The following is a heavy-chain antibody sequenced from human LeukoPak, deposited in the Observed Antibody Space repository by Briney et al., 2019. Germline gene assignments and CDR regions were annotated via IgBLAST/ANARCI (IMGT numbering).Heavy chain of an antibody. Sequence: SVKVSCTASGGTFSSYAISWVRQAPGQGLEWMGRIIPILGIANYAQEFQGRVTITADKSTSTAYMELSSLRSEDTAVYYCARGTTRLPFDYWGQGTLVTVSS. D-gene: IGHD1-7*01. CDR2: IIPILGIA. CDR3: ARGTTRLPFDY. V-gene: IGHV1-69*04. J-gene: IGHJ4*02. CDR1: GGTFSSYA.